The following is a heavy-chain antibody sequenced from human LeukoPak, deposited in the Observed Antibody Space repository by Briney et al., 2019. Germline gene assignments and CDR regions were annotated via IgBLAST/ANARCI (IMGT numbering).Heavy chain of an antibody. CDR2: IWYDGSNK. CDR3: ARDEGGYDRADDAFDI. V-gene: IGHV3-33*01. D-gene: IGHD5-12*01. Sequence: PGRSLRLSCAASGFTFSSYGMHWVRQAPGKGLEWVAVIWYDGSNKYYADSVKGRFTISRDNSKNTLYLQMNSLRAEDTAVHYCARDEGGYDRADDAFDIWGQGTMVTVSS. CDR1: GFTFSSYG. J-gene: IGHJ3*02.